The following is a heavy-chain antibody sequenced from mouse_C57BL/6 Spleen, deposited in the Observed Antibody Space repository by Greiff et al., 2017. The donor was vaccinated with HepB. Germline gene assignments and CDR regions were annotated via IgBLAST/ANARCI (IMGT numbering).Heavy chain of an antibody. J-gene: IGHJ3*01. CDR2: IYPGSGNT. CDR3: AREGTTVVPFAY. V-gene: IGHV1-76*01. Sequence: VQLQESGAELVRPGASVKLSCKASGYTFTDYYINWVKQRPGQGLEWIARIYPGSGNTYYNEKFKGKATLTAEKSSSTAYMQLSSLTSEDSAVYFCAREGTTVVPFAYWGQVTLVTVSA. D-gene: IGHD1-1*01. CDR1: GYTFTDYY.